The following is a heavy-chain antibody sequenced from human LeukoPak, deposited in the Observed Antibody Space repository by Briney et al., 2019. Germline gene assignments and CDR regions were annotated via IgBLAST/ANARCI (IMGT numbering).Heavy chain of an antibody. Sequence: GESLKISCKGSGYSFTSYWIGWVRQMPGKGLEWMGIIYPGDSDTRYSPSFQGQVTISADKSISTAYLQWSSLKASDTAMYYCARGTPSYDFWSCYRKVPDAFDIWGQGTMVTVSS. CDR2: IYPGDSDT. J-gene: IGHJ3*02. V-gene: IGHV5-51*01. CDR1: GYSFTSYW. D-gene: IGHD3-3*01. CDR3: ARGTPSYDFWSCYRKVPDAFDI.